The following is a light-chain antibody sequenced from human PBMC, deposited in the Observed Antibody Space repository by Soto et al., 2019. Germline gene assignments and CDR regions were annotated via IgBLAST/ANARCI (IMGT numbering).Light chain of an antibody. CDR3: QQYNNWPPT. J-gene: IGKJ4*01. CDR2: DAS. V-gene: IGKV3D-15*01. CDR1: QSISDT. Sequence: EIVMTQSPATLAVSAGGRATLSCRASQSISDTLAWYQQKPGQAPRLLIYDASNRATGIPARFSGSGSGTDFTLTISSLEPEDFAVYYCQQYNNWPPTFGGGTKVDI.